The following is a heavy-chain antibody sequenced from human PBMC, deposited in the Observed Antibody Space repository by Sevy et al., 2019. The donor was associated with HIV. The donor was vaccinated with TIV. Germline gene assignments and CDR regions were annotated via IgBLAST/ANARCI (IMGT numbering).Heavy chain of an antibody. CDR2: ISGSGGST. Sequence: GGSLRLSCAASGFTFSSYAMSWVRQAPGKGLEWVSAISGSGGSTYYADSVKGRFTISRDNSKNTLYLQMNSLRAEDTAVYYCAKDSRQSYSSGWYERCCYYYYGMGVWGQGTTVSGSS. CDR3: AKDSRQSYSSGWYERCCYYYYGMGV. D-gene: IGHD6-19*01. CDR1: GFTFSSYA. J-gene: IGHJ6*02. V-gene: IGHV3-23*01.